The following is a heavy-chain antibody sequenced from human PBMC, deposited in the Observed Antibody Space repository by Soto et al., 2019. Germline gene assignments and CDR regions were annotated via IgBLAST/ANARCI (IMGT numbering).Heavy chain of an antibody. Sequence: QVQLQESGPGLVKPSQTLSLTCTVSGFPISNGGYYWTWLRQLSGKGLEWIGYIYYSGSTDYNPSLKGRVNIAMDTSKNQFSLKLTSVTAADTAVYYCARDYPCASYYGIDVWGQGPTVTVSS. V-gene: IGHV4-31*03. J-gene: IGHJ6*02. CDR1: GFPISNGGYY. CDR3: ARDYPCASYYGIDV. CDR2: IYYSGST. D-gene: IGHD2-15*01.